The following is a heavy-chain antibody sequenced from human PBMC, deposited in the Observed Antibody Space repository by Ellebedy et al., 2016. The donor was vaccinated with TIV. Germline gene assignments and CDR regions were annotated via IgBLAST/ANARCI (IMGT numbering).Heavy chain of an antibody. CDR2: ISGSGDVT. D-gene: IGHD3-22*01. J-gene: IGHJ5*02. CDR3: AKHTANSRGQYRDA. V-gene: IGHV3-23*01. Sequence: PGGSLRLSCAASGFTFSTFGMSWVRQAPGKGLQWLSAISGSGDVTYYADSVKGRFTISRDNSKNTLYLQMNSLRAEDTDVYYCAKHTANSRGQYRDAWGQGTLVTASS. CDR1: GFTFSTFG.